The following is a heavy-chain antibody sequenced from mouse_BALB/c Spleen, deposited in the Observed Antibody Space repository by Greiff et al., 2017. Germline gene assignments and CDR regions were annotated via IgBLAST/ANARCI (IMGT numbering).Heavy chain of an antibody. J-gene: IGHJ3*01. CDR3: VKDYGNSWFAY. CDR2: IRSKSNNYAT. V-gene: IGHV10-1*02. D-gene: IGHD2-1*01. Sequence: EVQVVESGGGLVQPKGSLKLSCAASGFTFNTYAMNWVRQAPGKGLEWVARIRSKSNNYATYYADSVKDRFTISRDDSQSMLYLRMNNLKTEDTAMYYCVKDYGNSWFAYWGQGTLVTVSA. CDR1: GFTFNTYA.